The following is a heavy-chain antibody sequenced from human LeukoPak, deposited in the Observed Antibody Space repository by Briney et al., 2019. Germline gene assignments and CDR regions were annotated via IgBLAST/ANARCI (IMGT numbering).Heavy chain of an antibody. V-gene: IGHV3-33*05. CDR2: ISYDGSNK. CDR1: GFTFSSYG. Sequence: PGGSLRLSCAASGFTFSSYGMHWVRQAPGKGLEWVAVISYDGSNKYYADSVKGRFTISRDNSKNSLYLQMNSLRAEDTAVYYCARESVGYYDSSGYYYWFDPWGQGTLVTVSS. D-gene: IGHD3-22*01. J-gene: IGHJ5*02. CDR3: ARESVGYYDSSGYYYWFDP.